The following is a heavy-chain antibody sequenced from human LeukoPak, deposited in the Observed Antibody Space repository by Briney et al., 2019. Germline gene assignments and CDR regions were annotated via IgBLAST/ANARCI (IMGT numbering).Heavy chain of an antibody. Sequence: GGSLRLSCAASGFIFSNYGMYWVRQAPGKGLEWVAFIRHDGSNRYYADSVKGRFTISRDNSKNTLFLQMNSLRVEDTAVYYCAKDGQYYDVLTGFYIARAFDYWGQGTLVTVSS. CDR3: AKDGQYYDVLTGFYIARAFDY. CDR2: IRHDGSNR. V-gene: IGHV3-30*02. J-gene: IGHJ4*02. CDR1: GFIFSNYG. D-gene: IGHD3-9*01.